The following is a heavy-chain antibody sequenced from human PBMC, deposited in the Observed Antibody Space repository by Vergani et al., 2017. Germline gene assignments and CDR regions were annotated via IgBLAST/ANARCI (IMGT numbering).Heavy chain of an antibody. CDR2: IYYSGST. Sequence: QVQLPESGPGLVKPSETLSLTCTVSGGSISSYYWSWIRQPPGKGLEWIGYIYYSGSTNYNPSLKSRVTISVDTSKNQFSLKLSSVTAADTAVYYCARTHPVDTAMAGYYYYYYMDVWGKGTTVTVSS. V-gene: IGHV4-59*01. D-gene: IGHD5-18*01. CDR1: GGSISSYY. J-gene: IGHJ6*03. CDR3: ARTHPVDTAMAGYYYYYYMDV.